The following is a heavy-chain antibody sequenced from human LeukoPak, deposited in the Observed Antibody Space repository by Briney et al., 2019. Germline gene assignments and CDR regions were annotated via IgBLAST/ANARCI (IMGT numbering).Heavy chain of an antibody. V-gene: IGHV1-2*02. CDR2: INPDSGDT. CDR1: GYTFTVHF. Sequence: ASVKVSCKASGYTFTVHFIHWVRQAPGQGLQWMGRINPDSGDTDYAQKFQGRVAMTRDTSITTAYLELSRLISDDTAIYYCAREMAEGAFDEGKDYWGQGTLVTVSS. J-gene: IGHJ4*02. D-gene: IGHD2/OR15-2a*01. CDR3: AREMAEGAFDEGKDY.